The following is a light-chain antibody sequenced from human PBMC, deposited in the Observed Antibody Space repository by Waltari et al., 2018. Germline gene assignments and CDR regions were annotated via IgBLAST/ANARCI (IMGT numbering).Light chain of an antibody. CDR1: SSDVGGSNY. V-gene: IGLV2-11*01. CDR3: CSYAGSYLV. CDR2: DVS. Sequence: QSALTQPRSVSGSPGQSVTLSCTGTSSDVGGSNYVSWYQQHPGKAPKLMIYDVSKRPSGVPDRFSGSKSGNTASLTISGLQAEDEADYYCCSYAGSYLVFGGGTKLTVL. J-gene: IGLJ2*01.